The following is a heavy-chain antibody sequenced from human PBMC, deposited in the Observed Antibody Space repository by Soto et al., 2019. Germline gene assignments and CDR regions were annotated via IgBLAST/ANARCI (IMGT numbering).Heavy chain of an antibody. CDR1: GYTFTGYY. V-gene: IGHV1-2*02. Sequence: AKVRVSCKASGYTFTGYYMPWVRQAPGQGLKWMGWVNPFSGVTSYAQRFKARVTMTSDTYIITAYMELRSLRDDDTAVYFCTRAITGSSYFDYWAQGTLVTVSA. J-gene: IGHJ4*02. CDR3: TRAITGSSYFDY. D-gene: IGHD6-13*01. CDR2: VNPFSGVT.